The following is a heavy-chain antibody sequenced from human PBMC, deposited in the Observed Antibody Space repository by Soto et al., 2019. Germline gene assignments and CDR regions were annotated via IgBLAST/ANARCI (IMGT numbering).Heavy chain of an antibody. D-gene: IGHD2-2*01. CDR2: ISGSGGST. Sequence: GGSLRLSCAASGFTFSSYAMSWVRQAPGKGLEWVSAISGSGGSTYYADSVKGRFTISRDNSKNTLYLQMNSLRAEDTAVYYCAKHGPPPYCSSTSCPVGYWGQGTLVTVSS. J-gene: IGHJ4*02. CDR3: AKHGPPPYCSSTSCPVGY. CDR1: GFTFSSYA. V-gene: IGHV3-23*01.